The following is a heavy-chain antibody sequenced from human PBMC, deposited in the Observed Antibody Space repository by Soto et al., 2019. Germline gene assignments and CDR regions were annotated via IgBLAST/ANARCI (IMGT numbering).Heavy chain of an antibody. J-gene: IGHJ5*02. D-gene: IGHD4-17*01. V-gene: IGHV4-34*01. Sequence: KPSETLSLTCAVYGGSFSGYYWSWIRQPPGKGLEWIGEINHSGSTNYNPSLKSRVTISVDTSKNQFSLKPSSVTAADTAVYYCARWKTHDYGDSSPPINWFDPWGQGTLVTVSS. CDR3: ARWKTHDYGDSSPPINWFDP. CDR1: GGSFSGYY. CDR2: INHSGST.